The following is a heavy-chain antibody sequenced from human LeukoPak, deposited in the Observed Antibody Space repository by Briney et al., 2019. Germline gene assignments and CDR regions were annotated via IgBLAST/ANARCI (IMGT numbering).Heavy chain of an antibody. CDR2: IYSGGST. J-gene: IGHJ4*02. V-gene: IGHV3-66*02. CDR1: GFTVSSNY. CDR3: ARGASKQWLAYYFDY. D-gene: IGHD6-19*01. Sequence: GGSLRLSCAASGFTVSSNYMSWVRQAPGKGLEWVSVIYSGGSTYYADSVKGRFTISRDNSKNTLYLQMNSLRAEDTAVYYCARGASKQWLAYYFDYWGQGTLVTVSS.